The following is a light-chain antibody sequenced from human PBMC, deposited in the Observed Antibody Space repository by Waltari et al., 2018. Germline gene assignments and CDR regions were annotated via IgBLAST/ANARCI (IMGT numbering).Light chain of an antibody. Sequence: DTVMTQSPDPLAVSLGVRATTNCKSSQTVLYSHPNKNAIAWYQQKPGQPPKLLIYWASPRKSELPDRPSGRVSGKDFTLTIDSLQAEDVALYYCQQLYGAPLYTFGQGTTLEVK. CDR1: QTVLYSHPNKNA. J-gene: IGKJ2*01. CDR2: WAS. V-gene: IGKV4-1*01. CDR3: QQLYGAPLYT.